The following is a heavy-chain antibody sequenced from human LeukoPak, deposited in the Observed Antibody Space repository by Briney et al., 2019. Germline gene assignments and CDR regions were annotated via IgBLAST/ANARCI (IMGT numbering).Heavy chain of an antibody. D-gene: IGHD3-10*01. Sequence: GGSLRLSCAASGFTFSSYAMSWVRQAPGKGLEWVSAISGSGGSTYYADSVKGRFTISRDNSKNTLYLQMNSLRAEDTAVYYCAKDWQFYGSGLDAFDIWGQGTMVTVSS. V-gene: IGHV3-23*01. CDR2: ISGSGGST. CDR1: GFTFSSYA. J-gene: IGHJ3*02. CDR3: AKDWQFYGSGLDAFDI.